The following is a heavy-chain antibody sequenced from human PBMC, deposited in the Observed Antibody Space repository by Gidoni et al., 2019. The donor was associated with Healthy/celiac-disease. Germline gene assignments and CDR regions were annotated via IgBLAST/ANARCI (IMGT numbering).Heavy chain of an antibody. J-gene: IGHJ4*02. D-gene: IGHD6-19*01. Sequence: QVQLVESGGVVVQPGRSLRLSCAESGFTFSSYGMHWVRQAPGKGLEGVAVIWYDGSNKYYADSVKGRFTISRDNSKNTLYLQMNSLRAEDTAVYYCARDQAVAGTVSLDYWGQGTLVTVSS. V-gene: IGHV3-33*01. CDR3: ARDQAVAGTVSLDY. CDR1: GFTFSSYG. CDR2: IWYDGSNK.